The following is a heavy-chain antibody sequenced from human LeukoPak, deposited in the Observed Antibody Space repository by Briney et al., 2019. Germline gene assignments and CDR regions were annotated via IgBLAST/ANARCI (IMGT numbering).Heavy chain of an antibody. CDR3: ARVGLTYYYDSSEVYYFDY. D-gene: IGHD3-22*01. V-gene: IGHV4-39*07. CDR1: GGSISSSSYY. CDR2: IYYSGST. J-gene: IGHJ4*02. Sequence: PSETLSLTCTVSGGSISSSSYYWGWIRQPPGKGLEWIGSIYYSGSTHYNPSLKSRVTISVDTSKNQFSLKLSSVTAADTAVYYCARVGLTYYYDSSEVYYFDYWGQGTLVTVSS.